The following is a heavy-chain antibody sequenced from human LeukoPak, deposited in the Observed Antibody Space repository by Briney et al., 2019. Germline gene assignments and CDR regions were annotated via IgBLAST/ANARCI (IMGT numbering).Heavy chain of an antibody. J-gene: IGHJ3*02. CDR1: GFTFSSYG. Sequence: PGGSLRLSCAASGFTFSSYGMHWVRQAPGKGLEWVAFIRYDGSNKYYADSVKGRFTISRDNSKNTLYLQMNSLRAEDTAVYYCAKDHSGSHRLGAFDIWGQGTMVTVSS. CDR2: IRYDGSNK. CDR3: AKDHSGSHRLGAFDI. V-gene: IGHV3-30*02. D-gene: IGHD1-26*01.